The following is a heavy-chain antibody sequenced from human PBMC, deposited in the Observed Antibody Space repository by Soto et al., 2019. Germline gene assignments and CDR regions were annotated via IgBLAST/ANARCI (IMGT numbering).Heavy chain of an antibody. Sequence: VQLAQSGAEVKKPGASVKASCKTSGDSFNDYYIHGVRQAPGQGLEWMGWINPNGGATKYAQKSQVRGTVTRDTSIRTVYLELSSLRSDDTAVYYWSRESGGATAKLDYYSFYMDVWGKGTKVTVSS. CDR2: INPNGGAT. CDR1: GDSFNDYY. CDR3: SRESGGATAKLDYYSFYMDV. V-gene: IGHV1-2*02. D-gene: IGHD5-12*01. J-gene: IGHJ6*03.